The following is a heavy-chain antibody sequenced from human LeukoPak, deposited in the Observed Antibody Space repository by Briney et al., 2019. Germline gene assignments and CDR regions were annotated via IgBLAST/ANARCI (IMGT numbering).Heavy chain of an antibody. CDR1: GFTFSSYA. J-gene: IGHJ4*02. D-gene: IGHD3-9*01. CDR2: ISGSGGST. CDR3: AKVRATYYDILTGYYFDY. V-gene: IGHV3-23*01. Sequence: GGSLRLSCAASGFTFSSYAMSWVRQAPGKGLEWVSAISGSGGSTYYADSVKGRFTISRDNSKNTLYLQMNSLRAEDTAVYYCAKVRATYYDILTGYYFDYWGQGTLVTVSS.